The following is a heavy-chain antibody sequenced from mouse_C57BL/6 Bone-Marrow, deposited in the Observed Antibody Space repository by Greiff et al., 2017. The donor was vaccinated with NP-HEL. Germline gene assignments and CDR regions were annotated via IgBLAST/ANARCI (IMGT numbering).Heavy chain of an antibody. CDR1: GYAFSSSW. V-gene: IGHV1-82*01. J-gene: IGHJ3*01. CDR3: ARGGASGWLLSSWFAY. Sequence: QVQLQQSGPELVKPGASVKISCKASGYAFSSSWMNWVKQRPGKGLEWIGRIYPGDGDTNYNGKFKGKATLTADKSSSTAYMQLSSLTSEDSAVYFCARGGASGWLLSSWFAYWGQGTLVTVSA. CDR2: IYPGDGDT. D-gene: IGHD2-3*01.